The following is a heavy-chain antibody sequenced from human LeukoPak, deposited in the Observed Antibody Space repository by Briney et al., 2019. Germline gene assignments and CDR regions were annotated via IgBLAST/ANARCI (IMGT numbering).Heavy chain of an antibody. D-gene: IGHD3-22*01. CDR3: TRDMGYYDSSGYHSYGMDV. Sequence: SETLSLTCTVSGGSISGYYWSWIRQPAGKGLEWIGRIYTSGSTNYNPSLKSRVTISVDTSKNQFSLKLRSVTAADTAVYYCTRDMGYYDSSGYHSYGMDVWGQGTTVTVSS. J-gene: IGHJ6*02. CDR2: IYTSGST. V-gene: IGHV4-4*07. CDR1: GGSISGYY.